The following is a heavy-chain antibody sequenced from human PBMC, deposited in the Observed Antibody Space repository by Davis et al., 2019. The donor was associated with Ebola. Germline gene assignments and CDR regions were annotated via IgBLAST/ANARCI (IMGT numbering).Heavy chain of an antibody. CDR3: SPDPVLTAKYV. J-gene: IGHJ4*02. Sequence: AASVKVSCKVFGYTLSEFSMHWVRQAPGGGLEWMGGFDPEHGGHRYAQKLQGRVIMTEDTLTNIVYMELSGLTSEDTAVYYCSPDPVLTAKYVWGQGTLVSVSS. D-gene: IGHD4/OR15-4a*01. CDR2: FDPEHGGH. CDR1: GYTLSEFS. V-gene: IGHV1-24*01.